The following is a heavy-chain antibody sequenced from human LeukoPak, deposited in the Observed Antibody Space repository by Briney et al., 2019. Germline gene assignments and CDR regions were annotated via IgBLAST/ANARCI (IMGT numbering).Heavy chain of an antibody. Sequence: SETLSLTCSVSGGSISSYYWSWIRQPAGKGLEWIGRIYTSGSTNYNPSLKSRVTMSVDTSKNQFSLKLSSVTAADTAVYYCARDIAAADYYYGMDVWGQGTTVTLSS. CDR1: GGSISSYY. CDR2: IYTSGST. V-gene: IGHV4-4*07. CDR3: ARDIAAADYYYGMDV. D-gene: IGHD6-13*01. J-gene: IGHJ6*02.